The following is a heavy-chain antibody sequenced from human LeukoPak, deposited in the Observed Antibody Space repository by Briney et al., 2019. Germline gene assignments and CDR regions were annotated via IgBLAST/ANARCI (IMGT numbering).Heavy chain of an antibody. CDR3: AKDRDVLLWFGELFGY. Sequence: GRSLRLSCAASGFTFSSYAMHWVRQAPGKGLEWVAFIRYDGSNKYYADSVKGRFTISRDNSKNTLYLQMNSLRAEDTAVYYCAKDRDVLLWFGELFGYWGQGTLVTVSS. CDR1: GFTFSSYA. D-gene: IGHD3-10*01. V-gene: IGHV3-30*02. J-gene: IGHJ4*02. CDR2: IRYDGSNK.